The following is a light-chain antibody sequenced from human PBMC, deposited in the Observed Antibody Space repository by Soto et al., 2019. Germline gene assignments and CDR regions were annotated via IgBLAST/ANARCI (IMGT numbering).Light chain of an antibody. CDR2: SNN. CDR1: SSNIGSNT. V-gene: IGLV1-44*01. Sequence: QSVLTQPPSASGTPGQRVTVSCSGSSSNIGSNTVNWYQQFPGTAPKLLIQSNNQRPSGVPDRFSGAKSGTSASLAISGLQSEDEADYYCSSYTSSSTLVVFGGGTKLTVL. CDR3: SSYTSSSTLVV. J-gene: IGLJ2*01.